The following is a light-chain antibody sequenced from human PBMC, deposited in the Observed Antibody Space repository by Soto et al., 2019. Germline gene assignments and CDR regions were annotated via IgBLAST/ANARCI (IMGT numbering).Light chain of an antibody. J-gene: IGKJ1*01. CDR3: QQYIHWPRT. Sequence: ETVMTQSPATLSGSPGERATLSCRASQRFSTTLAWYPQKPGQAPRLLIYGASTRATGIPVRFSGSGSGTEFTLTISSLQSEDFAVYYCQQYIHWPRTFGQGTKVDVK. CDR1: QRFSTT. CDR2: GAS. V-gene: IGKV3-15*01.